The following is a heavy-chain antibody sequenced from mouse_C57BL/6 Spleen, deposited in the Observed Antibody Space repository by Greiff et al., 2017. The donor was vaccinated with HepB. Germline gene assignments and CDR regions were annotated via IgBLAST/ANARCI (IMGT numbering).Heavy chain of an antibody. J-gene: IGHJ2*01. D-gene: IGHD2-1*01. Sequence: VQLQQSGPELVKPGASVKLSCKASGYTFTSYDINWVKQRPGQGLEWIGWIYPRDGSTKYNEKFKGKATLTVDTSSSTAYMELHSLTSEDSAVYCCARSGIYYGNYGYFDYWGQGTTLTVSS. CDR2: IYPRDGST. CDR1: GYTFTSYD. CDR3: ARSGIYYGNYGYFDY. V-gene: IGHV1-85*01.